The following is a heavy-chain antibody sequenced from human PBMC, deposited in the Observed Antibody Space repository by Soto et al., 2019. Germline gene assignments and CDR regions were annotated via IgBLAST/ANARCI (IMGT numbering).Heavy chain of an antibody. V-gene: IGHV3-33*01. CDR3: ARELSGWHNVDY. Sequence: GGSRRLSCAASGFTFSSYGMHWVRQAPGKGLEWVAVIWYDGSNKYYADSVKGRFTISRDNSKNTLYLQMNSLRAEDTAVYYCARELSGWHNVDYWGQGTLVTVSS. J-gene: IGHJ4*02. CDR2: IWYDGSNK. D-gene: IGHD6-19*01. CDR1: GFTFSSYG.